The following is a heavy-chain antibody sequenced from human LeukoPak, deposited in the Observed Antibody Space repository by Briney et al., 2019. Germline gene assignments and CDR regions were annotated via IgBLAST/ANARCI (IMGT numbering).Heavy chain of an antibody. CDR2: ISGSGTST. Sequence: PGGSLTLSCAASGFTFSNYVMNWVRQAPGKGLEWVSGISGSGTSTYYADSVKGRFTISRDNSKNTLYLQMNSLRTEDTAVYYCAKAEGYDILTGLDYWGQGTLVTVSS. D-gene: IGHD3-9*01. CDR1: GFTFSNYV. J-gene: IGHJ4*02. V-gene: IGHV3-23*01. CDR3: AKAEGYDILTGLDY.